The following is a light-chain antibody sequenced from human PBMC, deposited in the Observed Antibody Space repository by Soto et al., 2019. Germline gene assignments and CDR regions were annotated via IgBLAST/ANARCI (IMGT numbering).Light chain of an antibody. CDR1: SSNIGSNT. J-gene: IGLJ2*01. CDR2: SNN. Sequence: QSVLTQPPSASGTPGQRVTISCSGSSSNIGSNTVNWYQQLPGTAPKLLIYSNNQRPSGVPDRFSGSKSGTSASLAISGLQSEEEADDYCAAWDDSLNGPVFGGGTTLTVL. V-gene: IGLV1-44*01. CDR3: AAWDDSLNGPV.